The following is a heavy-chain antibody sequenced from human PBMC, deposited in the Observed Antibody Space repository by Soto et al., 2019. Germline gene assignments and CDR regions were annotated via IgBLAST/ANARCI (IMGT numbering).Heavy chain of an antibody. Sequence: QVQLQESGPGLVKPSETLSLTCTVSGDYISSHYWSWIRQPPGKGLEWIGYVYHSGKTDSKPSLKSRVTISMEPSKNQISLSLTSATAADTAVYYCARPKGTTPAVWYFDLWGRGTLVTVSS. CDR3: ARPKGTTPAVWYFDL. CDR2: VYHSGKT. CDR1: GDYISSHY. J-gene: IGHJ2*01. D-gene: IGHD3-10*01. V-gene: IGHV4-59*08.